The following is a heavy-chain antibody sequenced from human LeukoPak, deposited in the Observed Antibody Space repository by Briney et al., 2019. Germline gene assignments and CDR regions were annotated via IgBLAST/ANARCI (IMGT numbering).Heavy chain of an antibody. CDR2: IYTRGNT. CDR1: GVSISSFY. V-gene: IGHV4-59*01. J-gene: IGHJ5*02. Sequence: SETLSLTCSVSGVSISSFYWSWIRQPPGKGLEWIGYIYTRGNTNSNPSLRHRVTISADTSGNHVSLKLTSVTAADTAVYYCAREEGNWFDPWGQGILVTVSS. CDR3: AREEGNWFDP.